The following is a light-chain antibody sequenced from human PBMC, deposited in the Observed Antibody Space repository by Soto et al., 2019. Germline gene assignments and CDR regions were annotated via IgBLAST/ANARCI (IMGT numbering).Light chain of an antibody. CDR3: QQYGSSPLT. Sequence: EIVLTQSPGTLSLSPGERATLSCRASQSIRNYLAWYQQKHGQAPRLLIYDASNRATGIPARFSGSGSGTDLIITISRLEPEDFEVYFCQQYGSSPLTFGGGTKVDIK. CDR1: QSIRNY. CDR2: DAS. V-gene: IGKV3-20*01. J-gene: IGKJ4*01.